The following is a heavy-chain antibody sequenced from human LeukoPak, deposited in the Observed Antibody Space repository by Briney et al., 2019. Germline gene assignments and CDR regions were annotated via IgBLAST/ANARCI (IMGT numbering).Heavy chain of an antibody. J-gene: IGHJ3*02. CDR3: ARDLVTVTKGFDI. CDR2: ISYIGST. CDR1: DDSFSSHY. D-gene: IGHD4-17*01. Sequence: PSETLSLTCAVSDDSFSSHYWTWIRHPPGKGLEWIGYISYIGSTNYNPSLKSRVTISIDTSKNQFSLKLTSVTAAETAVYYCARDLVTVTKGFDIWGQGTMVSVSS. V-gene: IGHV4-59*11.